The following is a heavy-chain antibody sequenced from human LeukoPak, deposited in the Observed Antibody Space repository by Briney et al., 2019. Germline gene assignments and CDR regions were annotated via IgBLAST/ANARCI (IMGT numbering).Heavy chain of an antibody. Sequence: GGSLRLSCAASGFTFSNYWMHWVRQAPGKGLVWVSRIKSDGSSTNYADSVKGRFTISRDVSKDTLYLQMNSLKTEDTAIYYCTTVSHFYLGGQGTLVTVSS. V-gene: IGHV3-74*01. CDR1: GFTFSNYW. CDR3: TTVSHFYL. CDR2: IKSDGSST. J-gene: IGHJ4*02. D-gene: IGHD2/OR15-2a*01.